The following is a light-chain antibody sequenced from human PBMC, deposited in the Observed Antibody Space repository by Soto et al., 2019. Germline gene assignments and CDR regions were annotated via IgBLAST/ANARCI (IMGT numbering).Light chain of an antibody. CDR3: LLYYGGAHLV. J-gene: IGLJ3*02. Sequence: QTVVTQEPSLTVSPGGTVTLTCASNTGAVTSGNYASWFQQKPGQAPRTLIYTTNNKHSWTPARFSGSLLGDKVALTVSGVQPEDEADYYCLLYYGGAHLVFGGGTKLTVL. V-gene: IGLV7-43*01. CDR2: TTN. CDR1: TGAVTSGNY.